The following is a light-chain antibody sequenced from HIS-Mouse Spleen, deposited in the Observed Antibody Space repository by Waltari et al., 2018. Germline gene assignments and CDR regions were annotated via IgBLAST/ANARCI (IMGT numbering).Light chain of an antibody. J-gene: IGLJ3*02. CDR1: SSDVGSYNL. CDR2: EGS. V-gene: IGLV2-23*01. Sequence: QSALTQPASVSGSPGQSITISCTGTSSDVGSYNLVSWYQQHPGKAPKRMLYEGSKRPSGVSNRFSGSKSGNTASLTISGLQAEDEADYYCCSYAGSSTLVFGGGTKLTVL. CDR3: CSYAGSSTLV.